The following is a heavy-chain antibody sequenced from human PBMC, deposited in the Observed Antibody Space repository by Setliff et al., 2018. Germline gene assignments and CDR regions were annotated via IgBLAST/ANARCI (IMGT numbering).Heavy chain of an antibody. V-gene: IGHV1-69*05. CDR2: IIPIFGTA. CDR1: GGTFSSYA. CDR3: ARDSPHWDVVVTADY. J-gene: IGHJ4*02. D-gene: IGHD2-21*02. Sequence: SVKVSCKASGGTFSSYAISWVRQAPGQGLEWMGGIIPIFGTANYAQKFQGRVTITTDESTSTAYMELRSLRSDDTAVYYCARDSPHWDVVVTADYWGQGTLVTV.